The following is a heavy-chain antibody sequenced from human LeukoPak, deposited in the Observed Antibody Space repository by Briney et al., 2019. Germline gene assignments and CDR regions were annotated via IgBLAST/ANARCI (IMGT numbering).Heavy chain of an antibody. CDR2: IHYSGST. Sequence: SETLSLTCTVSGGSISSSSYYWGWIRQPPGKGLEWIVSIHYSGSTNYNPSLKSRFTMSVDTAKNQFSLKLSSVTAADTAVYYCAREEKPMVRGVIPKYYFDYWGQGTLVTVSS. V-gene: IGHV4-39*07. D-gene: IGHD3-10*01. CDR3: AREEKPMVRGVIPKYYFDY. J-gene: IGHJ4*02. CDR1: GGSISSSSYY.